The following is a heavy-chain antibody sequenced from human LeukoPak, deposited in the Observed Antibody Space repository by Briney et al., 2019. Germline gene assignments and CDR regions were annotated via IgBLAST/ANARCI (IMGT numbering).Heavy chain of an antibody. D-gene: IGHD5-12*01. J-gene: IGHJ4*02. CDR2: VYYSGST. CDR3: ARWDGYDDYFDS. CDR1: GGSISSHY. Sequence: SETLSLTCTVSGGSISSHYWSWIRQPPGKGLEWIGSVYYSGSTNYNPSLKSRVTISVDRSKNKFSLKLNFMTAADTAVYYCARWDGYDDYFDSWGQGIRVTVSS. V-gene: IGHV4-59*11.